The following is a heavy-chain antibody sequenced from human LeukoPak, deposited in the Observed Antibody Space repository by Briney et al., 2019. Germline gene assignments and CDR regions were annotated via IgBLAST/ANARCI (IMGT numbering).Heavy chain of an antibody. V-gene: IGHV3-7*01. CDR3: ARVGIQLCVDY. J-gene: IGHJ4*02. CDR1: GLTFSNYW. CDR2: IKQDGSEK. Sequence: GGSLRLSCAASGLTFSNYWMDWVRQAPGKGLEWVANIKQDGSEKNYVDSVKGRFTISRDNAKNSLYLQMNSLRAEDTAVYYCARVGIQLCVDYWGQGTLVTVSS. D-gene: IGHD5-18*01.